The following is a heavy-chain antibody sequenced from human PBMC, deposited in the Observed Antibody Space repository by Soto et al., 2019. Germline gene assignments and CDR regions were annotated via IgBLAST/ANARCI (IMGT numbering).Heavy chain of an antibody. Sequence: QVQLVDSGGGVVQPGRSLRLSCAASGFIFRSYGMHWVRQAPGKGLEWVAVIWYDGSNKYYADSVKGRFTISRDNSKNTLYLQMNSLRVEDTAVYYCARGQGDWSNWFDPWGQGTLVTVSS. V-gene: IGHV3-33*01. CDR2: IWYDGSNK. CDR1: GFIFRSYG. J-gene: IGHJ5*02. CDR3: ARGQGDWSNWFDP. D-gene: IGHD2-21*02.